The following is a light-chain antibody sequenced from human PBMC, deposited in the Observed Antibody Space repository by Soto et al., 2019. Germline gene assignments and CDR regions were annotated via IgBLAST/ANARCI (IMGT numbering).Light chain of an antibody. CDR2: AAS. CDR1: QSISTY. Sequence: DIQMTKSPSSLSASLGDRVTITGRASQSISTYLNWYQQKPGKAPKLLIYAASSLQSGVPSRFSGSGSGTDFTLTISSLQPEDFATYYCQQSYSTPITFGQGTRLEIK. V-gene: IGKV1-39*01. J-gene: IGKJ5*01. CDR3: QQSYSTPIT.